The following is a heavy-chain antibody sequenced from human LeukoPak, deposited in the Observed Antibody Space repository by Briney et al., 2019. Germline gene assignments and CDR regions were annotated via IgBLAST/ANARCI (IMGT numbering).Heavy chain of an antibody. CDR3: ARGIASYDILTGYYPFDYYGMDV. D-gene: IGHD3-9*01. CDR2: IYYSGST. V-gene: IGHV4-59*01. J-gene: IGHJ6*02. Sequence: SETLSLTCTVSGGSISSYYWSWIRQPPGKGLEWIGYIYYSGSTNYNPSLKSRVTISVDTSKNQFSLKLSSVTAADTAVYYCARGIASYDILTGYYPFDYYGMDVWGQGTTVTVSS. CDR1: GGSISSYY.